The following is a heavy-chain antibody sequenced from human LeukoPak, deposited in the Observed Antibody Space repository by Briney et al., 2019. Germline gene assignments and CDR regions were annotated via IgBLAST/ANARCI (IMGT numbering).Heavy chain of an antibody. CDR3: VRGSPGYSSSWHAY. CDR1: GFMLSSTW. CDR2: INSDATST. D-gene: IGHD6-13*01. V-gene: IGHV3-74*01. Sequence: GGSLRLSCAASGFMLSSTWMHWVRQAPGKRLVWVSRINSDATSTSYADSVRGRFTISRDDAKNMMYLQMNSLRAEDTAMYYCVRGSPGYSSSWHAYWGQGTLVTVSS. J-gene: IGHJ4*02.